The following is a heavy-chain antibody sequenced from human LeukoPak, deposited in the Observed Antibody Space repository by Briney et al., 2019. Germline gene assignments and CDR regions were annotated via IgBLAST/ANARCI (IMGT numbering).Heavy chain of an antibody. CDR3: ARHRRTIFGVYYYYMDV. CDR1: GGSISSYY. CDR2: IYTSGST. J-gene: IGHJ6*03. V-gene: IGHV4-4*09. D-gene: IGHD3-3*01. Sequence: PSETLSLICTVSGGSISSYYWSWIRQPPGKGLEWIGYIYTSGSTNYNPSLKSRVTISVDTSKNQFSLKLSSVTAADTAVYYCARHRRTIFGVYYYYMDVWGKGTTVTVSS.